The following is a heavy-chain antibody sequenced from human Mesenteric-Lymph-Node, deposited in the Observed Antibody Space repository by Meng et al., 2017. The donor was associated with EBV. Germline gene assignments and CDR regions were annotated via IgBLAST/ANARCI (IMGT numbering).Heavy chain of an antibody. D-gene: IGHD6-13*01. CDR3: ARSGYTSSPGSFDF. Sequence: VQLQEPGPGLVKPSETLSLTCTVSGGSISSYYWSWIRQPPGKGLEWIGYFFYSGSNYNPSLKSRVTISEDTSKNQLSLKLTSVTAADTAVYYCARSGYTSSPGSFDFWGQGTLVTVSS. J-gene: IGHJ4*02. CDR2: FFYSGS. V-gene: IGHV4-59*01. CDR1: GGSISSYY.